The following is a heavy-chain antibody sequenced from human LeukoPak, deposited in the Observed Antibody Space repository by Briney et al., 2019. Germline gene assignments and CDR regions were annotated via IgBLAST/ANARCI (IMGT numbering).Heavy chain of an antibody. V-gene: IGHV4-39*07. J-gene: IGHJ4*02. CDR1: GDSISSNNYY. CDR2: IYYSGST. Sequence: SETLSLTCTVSGDSISSNNYYWGWIRQPPGKGLEWIGNIYYSGSTYCNPSLKSRVTISVDTSKNQFSLKLSSVTAADTAVYYCARVPDGGYWGQGTLVTVSS. D-gene: IGHD3-10*01. CDR3: ARVPDGGY.